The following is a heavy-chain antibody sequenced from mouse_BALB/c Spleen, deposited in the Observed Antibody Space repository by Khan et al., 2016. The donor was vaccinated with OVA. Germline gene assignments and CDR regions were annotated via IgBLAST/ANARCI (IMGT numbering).Heavy chain of an antibody. CDR2: ISDGGGSL. Sequence: EVELVESGGGLVKPGGSLKLSCAASGFSFSDYYMYWIRQNPEKRLEWVATISDGGGSLYYPDSAKGRFTISRDNAKSNLYLQMSSLKSEDTAIYYCARAGYGGFGYWGQGTLVTVSA. CDR1: GFSFSDYY. V-gene: IGHV5-4*02. J-gene: IGHJ3*01. D-gene: IGHD1-1*02. CDR3: ARAGYGGFGY.